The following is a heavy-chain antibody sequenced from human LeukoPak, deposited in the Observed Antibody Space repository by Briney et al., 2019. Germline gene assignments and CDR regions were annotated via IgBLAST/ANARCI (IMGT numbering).Heavy chain of an antibody. Sequence: GGSLRLSCAASGFTFSSFGMHWVRQAPGKGLEWVAFIRYDGTDKYYADSVKGRFTISRDNSKNTLYLQMNSLRPEDTAVYYCAPRVVVITAPFDYWGQGTLVTVSS. CDR1: GFTFSSFG. J-gene: IGHJ4*02. CDR3: APRVVVITAPFDY. D-gene: IGHD2-21*01. V-gene: IGHV3-30*02. CDR2: IRYDGTDK.